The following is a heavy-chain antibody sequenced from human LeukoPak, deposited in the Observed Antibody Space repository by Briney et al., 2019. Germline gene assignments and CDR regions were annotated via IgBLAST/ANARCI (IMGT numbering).Heavy chain of an antibody. CDR2: IIPILGIA. CDR1: GGTFSSYA. Sequence: SVKVSCKASGGTFSSYAISWVRQAPGQGLEWMGRIIPILGIANYAQKFQGRVTITADKSTSTAYMELSSLRSGDTAVYYCARGDYYGSGSYSDQYGMDVWGQGTTVTVSS. D-gene: IGHD3-10*01. J-gene: IGHJ6*02. V-gene: IGHV1-69*04. CDR3: ARGDYYGSGSYSDQYGMDV.